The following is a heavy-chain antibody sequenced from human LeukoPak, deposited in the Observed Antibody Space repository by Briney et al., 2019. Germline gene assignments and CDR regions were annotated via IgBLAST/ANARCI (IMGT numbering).Heavy chain of an antibody. CDR1: GYTLTELS. CDR3: ATSEPPRESYEAFDY. D-gene: IGHD1-26*01. CDR2: FDPEDGET. V-gene: IGHV1-24*01. Sequence: ASVKVSCKVSGYTLTELSMHWVRQAPGKGLEWMGGFDPEDGETIYAQMFQGRVTMTEDTSTDTAYMELSSLRSEDTAVYYCATSEPPRESYEAFDYWGQGTLVTVSS. J-gene: IGHJ4*02.